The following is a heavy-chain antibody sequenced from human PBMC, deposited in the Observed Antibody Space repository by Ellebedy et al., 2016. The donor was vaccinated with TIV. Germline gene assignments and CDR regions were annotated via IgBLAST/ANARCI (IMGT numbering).Heavy chain of an antibody. Sequence: GGSLRLSCEASGFTVSSNYMSWVRQAPGKGLEWVLVIYSGGSTYYADSVKGRFTISRDNAKNSLYLQLNSLRSEDTAVYYCARSRWVGFWGQGTLVTVSS. D-gene: IGHD4-23*01. V-gene: IGHV3-53*01. CDR1: GFTVSSNY. CDR3: ARSRWVGF. CDR2: IYSGGST. J-gene: IGHJ4*02.